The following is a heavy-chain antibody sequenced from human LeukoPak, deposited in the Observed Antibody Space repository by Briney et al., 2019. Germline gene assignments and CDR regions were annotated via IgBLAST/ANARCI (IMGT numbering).Heavy chain of an antibody. V-gene: IGHV3-48*03. CDR1: GFTSSRYA. CDR3: AELGITMIGGV. J-gene: IGHJ6*04. CDR2: ISSSGSTI. D-gene: IGHD3-10*02. Sequence: GGSLRLSCAASGFTSSRYATNWVRQAPGEGLERVSYISSSGSTIYDADSVKGRFTISRDNAKNSLYLQMNSLRAEDTAVYYCAELGITMIGGVWGKGTTATISS.